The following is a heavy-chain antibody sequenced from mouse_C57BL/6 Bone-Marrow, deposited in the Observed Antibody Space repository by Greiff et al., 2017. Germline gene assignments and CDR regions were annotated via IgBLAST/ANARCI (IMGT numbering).Heavy chain of an antibody. CDR3: ARCVSNYGSSYDWYFEV. D-gene: IGHD1-1*01. J-gene: IGHJ1*03. CDR1: GYTFTNYW. CDR2: IYPGGGYT. Sequence: VQLQQSGAELVRPGTSVKMSCKASGYTFTNYWIGWAKQRPGHGLEWIGDIYPGGGYTNYNEKFKGKATLTADKSSSTAYMQFSSLTCEDSAIYYCARCVSNYGSSYDWYFEVWGTGTTVTVSS. V-gene: IGHV1-63*01.